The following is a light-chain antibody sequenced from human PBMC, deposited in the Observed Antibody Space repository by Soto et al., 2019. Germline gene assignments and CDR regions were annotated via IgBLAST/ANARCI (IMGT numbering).Light chain of an antibody. CDR3: SAYTSSSTVV. CDR2: DVS. J-gene: IGLJ1*01. CDR1: SSDVGDYNY. Sequence: QSVLTQPASVSGSPGQSITISCTGTSSDVGDYNYVSWYQQHPGKAPKLMIYDVSNRPSGVSNRFSGSKSGDTASLTISGLQAEDEADYYCSAYTSSSTVVFGPGTKVTVL. V-gene: IGLV2-14*03.